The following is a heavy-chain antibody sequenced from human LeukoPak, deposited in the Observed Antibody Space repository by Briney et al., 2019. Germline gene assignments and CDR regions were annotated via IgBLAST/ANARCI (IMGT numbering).Heavy chain of an antibody. CDR1: GGSISSYY. D-gene: IGHD2-21*02. CDR3: ARVPPYCGGDCYFDY. V-gene: IGHV4-59*01. CDR2: IYNSGST. J-gene: IGHJ4*02. Sequence: SGTLSLTCTVSGGSISSYYWSWIRQPPGKGLEWIGYIYNSGSTNYNPSLKSRVTISVDTSKNQFSLKLSSVTAADTAVYYCARVPPYCGGDCYFDYWGQGTLVTVSA.